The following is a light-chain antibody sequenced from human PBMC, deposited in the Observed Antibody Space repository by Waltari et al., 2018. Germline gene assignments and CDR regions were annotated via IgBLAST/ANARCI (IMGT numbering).Light chain of an antibody. CDR3: QAWDNSLEV. CDR2: QDN. V-gene: IGLV3-1*01. J-gene: IGLJ1*01. Sequence: SYELTQAPSVSVSPGQTAIITCSGHELGERYAAWYQQKAGQSPVLLIYQDNKRASGIPERFSGSNSGNTATLTISGTQTMDEADYYCQAWDNSLEVFGPGAKVTVL. CDR1: ELGERY.